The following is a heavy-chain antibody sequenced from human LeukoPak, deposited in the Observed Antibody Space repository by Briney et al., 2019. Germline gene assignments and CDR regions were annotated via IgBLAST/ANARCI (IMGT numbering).Heavy chain of an antibody. D-gene: IGHD1-20*01. J-gene: IGHJ4*02. CDR1: GGSISSGSYY. Sequence: NPSQTLSLTCTVSGGSISSGSYYWSWIRQPAGKGLEWIGRIYTSGSTNYNPSLKSRVTISVDTSKNQFSLKLSSVTTADTAVYYCATSINWPNAFDFWGQGILVPVSS. V-gene: IGHV4-61*02. CDR2: IYTSGST. CDR3: ATSINWPNAFDF.